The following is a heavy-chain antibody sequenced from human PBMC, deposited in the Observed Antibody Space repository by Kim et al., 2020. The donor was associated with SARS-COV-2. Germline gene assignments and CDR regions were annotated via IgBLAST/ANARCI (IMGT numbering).Heavy chain of an antibody. D-gene: IGHD3-10*01. Sequence: GGSLRLSCAASGFTFSSYSMNWVRQAPGKGLEWVSSISSSSSYIYYADSVKGRFTISRDNAKNSLYLQMNSLRAEDTAVYYCASMVRGVIQNFDYWGQGTLVTVSS. J-gene: IGHJ4*02. CDR3: ASMVRGVIQNFDY. CDR1: GFTFSSYS. V-gene: IGHV3-21*01. CDR2: ISSSSSYI.